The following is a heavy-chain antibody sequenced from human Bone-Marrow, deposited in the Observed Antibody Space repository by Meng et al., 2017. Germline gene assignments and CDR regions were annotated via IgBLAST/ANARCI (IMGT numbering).Heavy chain of an antibody. J-gene: IGHJ4*02. CDR3: ARGYSSSWYPLAPFDY. Sequence: QGHLQASSPGLVKPSGTLSLTCAVSGGSISSSNWWSWVRQPPGKGLEWIGEIYHSGSTNYNPSLKSRVTISVDKSKNQFSLKLSSVTAADTAVYYCARGYSSSWYPLAPFDYWGQGTLVTVSS. V-gene: IGHV4-4*02. CDR1: GGSISSSNW. D-gene: IGHD6-13*01. CDR2: IYHSGST.